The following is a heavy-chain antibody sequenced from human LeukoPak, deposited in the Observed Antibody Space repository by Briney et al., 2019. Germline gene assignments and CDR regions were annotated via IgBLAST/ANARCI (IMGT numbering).Heavy chain of an antibody. Sequence: PSETLSLTCTVSGGSISSSSYYWGWIRQPPGKGLEWIGEIYHSGSTNYNPSLKSRVTVSVDKSKNQFSLKLSSVTAADTAVYYCARYRIAVAGGFDYWGQGTLVTVSS. CDR2: IYHSGST. D-gene: IGHD6-19*01. V-gene: IGHV4-39*07. J-gene: IGHJ4*02. CDR3: ARYRIAVAGGFDY. CDR1: GGSISSSSYY.